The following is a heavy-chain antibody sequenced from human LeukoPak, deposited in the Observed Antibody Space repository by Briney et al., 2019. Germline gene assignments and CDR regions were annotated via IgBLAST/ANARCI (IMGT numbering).Heavy chain of an antibody. D-gene: IGHD2-2*01. Sequence: SETLSLTCAVYGGSFSGYYWSWIRQPPGKGLEWIGEINHSGSTNYNPSLKSRVTISVDTSKNQFSLKLSSVTAADTAVYYCARGRGGCSSTSCPRLYYYYYGMDAWGKGTTVTVSS. CDR2: INHSGST. J-gene: IGHJ6*04. CDR3: ARGRGGCSSTSCPRLYYYYYGMDA. V-gene: IGHV4-34*01. CDR1: GGSFSGYY.